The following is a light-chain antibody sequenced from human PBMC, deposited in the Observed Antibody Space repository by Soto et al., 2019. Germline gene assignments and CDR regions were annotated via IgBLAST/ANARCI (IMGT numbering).Light chain of an antibody. J-gene: IGKJ1*01. CDR2: GAS. Sequence: EIVMTQSPATLSVSPGERDTLSCRASQSVSSNLAWYQQKPGQAPRLLIYGASTRATGIPARFSGSGSGTEFTLTISSLLSEDFAVYYCQQYNNWLWTFGQGTKVDIK. CDR1: QSVSSN. CDR3: QQYNNWLWT. V-gene: IGKV3-15*01.